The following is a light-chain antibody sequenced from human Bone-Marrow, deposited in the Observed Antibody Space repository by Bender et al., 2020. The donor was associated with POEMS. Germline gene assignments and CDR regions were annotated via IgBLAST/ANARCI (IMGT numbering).Light chain of an antibody. CDR2: DVT. Sequence: QSALTQPASVSGSPGQSITISCTGTSSDVGGYDFVSWYQQHPGKAPKLIIYDVTHRPSGVSRRFSGSKSGNTASLTISGLQAEDEADYYCSSFTSSSSRVFGSGTQVSVL. CDR3: SSFTSSSSRV. J-gene: IGLJ1*01. CDR1: SSDVGGYDF. V-gene: IGLV2-14*01.